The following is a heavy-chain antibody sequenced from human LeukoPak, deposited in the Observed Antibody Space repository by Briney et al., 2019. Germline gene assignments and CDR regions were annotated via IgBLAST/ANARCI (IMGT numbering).Heavy chain of an antibody. CDR1: GGSISSSSYY. D-gene: IGHD4-17*01. CDR2: IYYSGST. Sequence: KPSETLSLTCTVSGGSISSSSYYWGWIRQPPGKGLEWIGSIYYSGSTYYNPSLKSRVTISVDTSKNQFSLKLSSVTAADTAVYYCARMVVTVTTGRVRPSNIDYWGQGTLVTVSS. J-gene: IGHJ4*02. V-gene: IGHV4-39*01. CDR3: ARMVVTVTTGRVRPSNIDY.